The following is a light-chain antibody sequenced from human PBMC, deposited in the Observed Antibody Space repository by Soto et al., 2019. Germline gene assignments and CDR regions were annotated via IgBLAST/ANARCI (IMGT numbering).Light chain of an antibody. CDR1: TXPVTSGHY. Sequence: QAXVTQEPXLTVXXXXXVXLXXXSSTXPVTSGHYPYWLQQKPGQAPRTLICDTYQKHSWTPDRFSGSLLGDKAALTLSGAQREDEAVYYCLLSYTGGRVFGGGTKLTVL. CDR3: LLSYTGGRV. J-gene: IGLJ2*01. V-gene: IGLV7-46*01. CDR2: DTY.